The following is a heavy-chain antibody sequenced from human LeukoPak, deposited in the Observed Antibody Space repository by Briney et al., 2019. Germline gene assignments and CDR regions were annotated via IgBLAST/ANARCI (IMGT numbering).Heavy chain of an antibody. CDR3: ARSYCSSTSCYTHRYYYYYMDV. CDR1: GGTFSSYA. CDR2: IVPIFGTA. J-gene: IGHJ6*03. Sequence: ASVKVSCKASGGTFSSYAISWVRQAPGQGLEWMGGIVPIFGTANYAQKFQGRVTITADESTSTAYMELSSLRPEDTAVYYCARSYCSSTSCYTHRYYYYYMDVWGKGTTVTVSS. D-gene: IGHD2-2*02. V-gene: IGHV1-69*13.